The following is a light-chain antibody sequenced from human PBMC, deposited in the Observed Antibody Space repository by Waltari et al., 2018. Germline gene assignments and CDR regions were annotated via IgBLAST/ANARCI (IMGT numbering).Light chain of an antibody. J-gene: IGKJ2*01. CDR3: QQRSDWLYT. V-gene: IGKV3-11*01. CDR1: QSVSRY. CDR2: DAS. Sequence: EIVLTQSPDTLSLSPGERATISCRASQSVSRYLAWYQQKPGQAPRLLIYDASDRATGIPARFSGSGSGTDFTLTINSLEPEDFAVYYCQQRSDWLYTFGQGTKLEIK.